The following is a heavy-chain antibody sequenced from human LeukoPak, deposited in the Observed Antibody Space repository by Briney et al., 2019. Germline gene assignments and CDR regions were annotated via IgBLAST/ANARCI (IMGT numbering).Heavy chain of an antibody. CDR2: ISGSGAST. CDR1: GFTFSSYA. CDR3: AKDWLEYQMVSTSPGDY. J-gene: IGHJ4*02. D-gene: IGHD2/OR15-2a*01. Sequence: GGSLRLSCAGSGFTFSSYAMSWVRQAPGKGLEWVSAISGSGASTYYADSVKGRFTISRDDSKNTLYLQMNSLRAEDTAVYYCAKDWLEYQMVSTSPGDYWGQGTLVTVSS. V-gene: IGHV3-23*01.